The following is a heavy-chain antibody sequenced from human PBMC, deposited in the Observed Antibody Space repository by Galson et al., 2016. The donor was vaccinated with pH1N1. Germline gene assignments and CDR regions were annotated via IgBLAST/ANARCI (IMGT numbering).Heavy chain of an antibody. CDR1: GYTFTTSY. J-gene: IGHJ4*02. CDR3: ARNMHLYCSSASCRVYYFDS. Sequence: SVKVSCKASGYTFTTSYIHWVRQAPGEGLEWMGGIIPIFDTSNYAQKFQGRATITADKSTSTAYMELNSLRSEDTAMYYCARNMHLYCSSASCRVYYFDSWGQGTLVTVSS. D-gene: IGHD2-2*01. CDR2: IIPIFDTS. V-gene: IGHV1-69*06.